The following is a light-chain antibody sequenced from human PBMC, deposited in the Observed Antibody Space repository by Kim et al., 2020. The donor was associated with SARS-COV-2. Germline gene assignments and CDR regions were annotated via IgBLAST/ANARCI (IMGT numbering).Light chain of an antibody. CDR2: VNNDGSH. J-gene: IGLJ3*02. CDR1: SGHSNYA. Sequence: QIVLTQSPSASASLGASVKLTCTLSSGHSNYAIAWHQQQPEKGPRYLMKVNNDGSHSKGDGIPDRFSGSSSGAERYLTISSLQSEDEADYYCQTWGTGIWMFGGGTKLTVL. CDR3: QTWGTGIWM. V-gene: IGLV4-69*02.